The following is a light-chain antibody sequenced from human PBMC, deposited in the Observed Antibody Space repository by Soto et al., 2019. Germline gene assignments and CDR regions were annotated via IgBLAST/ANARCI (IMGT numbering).Light chain of an antibody. CDR1: QSVSSTY. CDR3: QQYGRSPPWT. CDR2: GAS. J-gene: IGKJ1*01. Sequence: EIVLTQSPGTLSLSPGETATLSCRANQSVSSTYLAWYQQKPGQAPRLLIYGASSRVTGIPDRFSGSGSGTDFTLTISRLEPEDFAVYYCQQYGRSPPWTFGQGTKVEI. V-gene: IGKV3-20*01.